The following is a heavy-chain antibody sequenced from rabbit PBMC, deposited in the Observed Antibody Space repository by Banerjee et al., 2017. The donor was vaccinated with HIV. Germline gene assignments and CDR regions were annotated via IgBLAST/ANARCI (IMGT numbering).Heavy chain of an antibody. CDR2: ISYRGSA. CDR3: ARAAYAGADFAWYFNL. Sequence: QEQLVESGGGLVQPGGSLKLTCKASGFDFSSYAITWVRQAPGKGLEYIGYISYRGSAYYASWVNGRFTISRENTQNTLYLQLNSLTAADTATYFCARAAYAGADFAWYFNLWGPGTLVT. D-gene: IGHD4-2*01. V-gene: IGHV1S47*01. J-gene: IGHJ4*01. CDR1: GFDFSSYA.